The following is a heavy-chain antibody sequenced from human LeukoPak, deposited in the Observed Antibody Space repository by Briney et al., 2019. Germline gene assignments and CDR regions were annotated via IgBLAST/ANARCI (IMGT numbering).Heavy chain of an antibody. V-gene: IGHV4-39*01. CDR1: GGSISSSSYY. D-gene: IGHD6-6*01. Sequence: PSETLSLTCTVSGGSISSSSYYWGWIRQPPGKGREGIGSIYYSGSTYYNPSLKSRVTISVDTSKNQFSLKLSSVTAADTAVYYCARLGTGEYSSSEFSDYWGQGTLVTVSS. CDR3: ARLGTGEYSSSEFSDY. CDR2: IYYSGST. J-gene: IGHJ4*02.